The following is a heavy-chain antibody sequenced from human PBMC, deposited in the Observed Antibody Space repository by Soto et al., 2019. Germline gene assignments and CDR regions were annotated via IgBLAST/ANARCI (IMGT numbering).Heavy chain of an antibody. J-gene: IGHJ5*02. V-gene: IGHV5-51*01. CDR3: ARTAARGSDCSSTSCYRDNWFDP. Sequence: PGESLKISCKGSGYSFTSYWIGWVRQMPGKGLEWMGIIYPGDSDTRYSPSFQGQVTISADKSISTAYLQWSSLKASDTAMYYCARTAARGSDCSSTSCYRDNWFDPWGQGTLVTVSS. CDR2: IYPGDSDT. CDR1: GYSFTSYW. D-gene: IGHD2-2*02.